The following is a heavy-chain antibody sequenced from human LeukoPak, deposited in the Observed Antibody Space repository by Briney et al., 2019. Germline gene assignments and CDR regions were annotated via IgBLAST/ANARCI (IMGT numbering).Heavy chain of an antibody. CDR1: GYTFSGYY. D-gene: IGHD3-10*01. J-gene: IGHJ4*02. Sequence: ASLKVSCKASGYTFSGYYMHWVRQAPGQGLEWMGWISAYNGNTNYAQKLQGRVTMTTDTSTSTAYVELRSLRSDDTAVYYCARPVVRGVTRFDYWGQGNLVTVSS. CDR3: ARPVVRGVTRFDY. V-gene: IGHV1-18*01. CDR2: ISAYNGNT.